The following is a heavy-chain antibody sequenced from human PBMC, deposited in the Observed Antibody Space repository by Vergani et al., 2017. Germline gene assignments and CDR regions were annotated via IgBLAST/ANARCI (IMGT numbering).Heavy chain of an antibody. CDR2: IIPIFGTA. Sequence: QVQLVQSGAEVKKPGASVKVSCKASGYTFTSYYMHWVRQAPGQGLEWMGGIIPIFGTANYAQKFQGRVTITADESTSTAYMELSSLRSEDTAVYYCARAKDTAMVLGGWGQGTLVTVSS. J-gene: IGHJ4*02. D-gene: IGHD5-18*01. V-gene: IGHV1-69*01. CDR1: GYTFTSYY. CDR3: ARAKDTAMVLGG.